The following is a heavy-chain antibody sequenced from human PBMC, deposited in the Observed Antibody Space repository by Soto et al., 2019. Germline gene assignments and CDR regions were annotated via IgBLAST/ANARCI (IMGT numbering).Heavy chain of an antibody. J-gene: IGHJ6*03. CDR1: GGTFSSYT. V-gene: IGHV1-69*02. Sequence: VQLVQSGAEVKKPGSSVKVSCKASGGTFSSYTISWVRQAPGQGLEWMGRIIPILGIANYAQKFQGRVTITADKSTSTAYMELSSLRSEDTAVYYCARGAVAATTYYYYYYMDVWGKGTTVTVSS. D-gene: IGHD2-15*01. CDR3: ARGAVAATTYYYYYYMDV. CDR2: IIPILGIA.